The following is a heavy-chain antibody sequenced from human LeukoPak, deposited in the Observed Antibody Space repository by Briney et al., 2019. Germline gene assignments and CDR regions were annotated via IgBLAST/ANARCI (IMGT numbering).Heavy chain of an antibody. Sequence: GGSLRLSRAASGFTFCSCEMNWVRQAPGKGLEWVSYISSSGSTIYYADSVKGRFTISRDNAKNSLYLQMNSLRAEDTAVYYCARDRGWGMDVWGKGTTVTISS. J-gene: IGHJ6*03. CDR3: ARDRGWGMDV. CDR1: GFTFCSCE. V-gene: IGHV3-48*03. CDR2: ISSSGSTI. D-gene: IGHD5-12*01.